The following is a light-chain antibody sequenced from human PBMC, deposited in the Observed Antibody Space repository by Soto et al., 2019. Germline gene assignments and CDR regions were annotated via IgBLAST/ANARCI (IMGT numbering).Light chain of an antibody. CDR2: GAS. Sequence: DIQLTQSPSFLSASVGDRVTITCRASQGISSYLAWYQQPPGKAPKLLIYGASTLQRGVSSRFSGSGSGTEFTLTFSSLQPEDFATYYCQHLNTYPLTFGQGTKLEVK. J-gene: IGKJ2*01. V-gene: IGKV1-9*01. CDR3: QHLNTYPLT. CDR1: QGISSY.